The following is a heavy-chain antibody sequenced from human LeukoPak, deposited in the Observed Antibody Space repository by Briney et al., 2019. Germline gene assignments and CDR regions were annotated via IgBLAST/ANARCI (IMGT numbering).Heavy chain of an antibody. CDR1: GGSISSSSYY. CDR2: IYYTGST. Sequence: SETLSLTCTVSGGSISSSSYYWAWIRQPPGKGLEWIGSIYYTGSTYYNLSLKSRVTISVDTSKNQFSLRLSSVTAADTAVYYCARGKWELSPWGQGTLVTVSS. D-gene: IGHD1-26*01. V-gene: IGHV4-39*07. J-gene: IGHJ5*02. CDR3: ARGKWELSP.